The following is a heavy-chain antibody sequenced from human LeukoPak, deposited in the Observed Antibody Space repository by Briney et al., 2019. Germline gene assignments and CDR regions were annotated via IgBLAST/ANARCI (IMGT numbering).Heavy chain of an antibody. V-gene: IGHV3-30*18. D-gene: IGHD1-26*01. Sequence: GGSLRLSCAASGFTFSSYDMHWVRQAPGKGLEWVTVISYDGSNKYYGDSVKGRFTISRDNSKNTLYLKMNSLRAEDMAVYYCAKEGSNGDFDYWGQGTLVTVSS. CDR2: ISYDGSNK. CDR3: AKEGSNGDFDY. J-gene: IGHJ4*02. CDR1: GFTFSSYD.